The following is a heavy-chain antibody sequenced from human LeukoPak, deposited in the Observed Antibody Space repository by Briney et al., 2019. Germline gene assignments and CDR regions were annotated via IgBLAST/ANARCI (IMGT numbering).Heavy chain of an antibody. CDR2: IYPGDSDT. D-gene: IGHD6-25*01. V-gene: IGHV5-51*01. J-gene: IGHJ5*02. Sequence: GESLKISCKGSGYSFTHYWIAWVRQMPGKGLEWMGVIYPGDSDTRYSPSFQGQVTISADKSISTAYLQWSSLKASDTAMYYCARAVGFNWFDPWGQGTLVTVSS. CDR3: ARAVGFNWFDP. CDR1: GYSFTHYW.